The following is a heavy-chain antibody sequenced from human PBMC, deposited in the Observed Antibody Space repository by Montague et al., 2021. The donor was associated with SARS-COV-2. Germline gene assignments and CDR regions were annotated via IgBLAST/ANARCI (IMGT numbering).Heavy chain of an antibody. D-gene: IGHD1-14*01. CDR3: AGISGITSWYYDY. Sequence: SETLSLTCTVSGGSVSSGSYYWSWIRQPPGKGLQSIGYIYYTGSTNYNPSLQSRVTISVDSSKNQFSVRLSSVTAADTAVYYCAGISGITSWYYDYWGQGTLVTVSS. J-gene: IGHJ4*02. V-gene: IGHV4-61*01. CDR1: GGSVSSGSYY. CDR2: IYYTGST.